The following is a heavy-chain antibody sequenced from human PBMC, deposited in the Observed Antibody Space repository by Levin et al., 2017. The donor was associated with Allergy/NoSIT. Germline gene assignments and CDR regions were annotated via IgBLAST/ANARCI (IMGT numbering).Heavy chain of an antibody. CDR3: ARGIRPFYCSSTSCYDGDY. D-gene: IGHD2-2*01. J-gene: IGHJ4*02. Sequence: ASVKVSCKASGYTFTSYDINWVRQATGQGLEWMGWMNPNSGNTGYAQKFQGRVTMTRNTSISTAYMELSSLRSEDTAVYYCARGIRPFYCSSTSCYDGDYWGQGTLVTVSS. CDR2: MNPNSGNT. CDR1: GYTFTSYD. V-gene: IGHV1-8*01.